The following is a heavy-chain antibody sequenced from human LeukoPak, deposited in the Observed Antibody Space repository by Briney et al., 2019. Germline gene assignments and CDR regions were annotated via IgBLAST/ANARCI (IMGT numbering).Heavy chain of an antibody. Sequence: GGSLRLSCAVSGFTFINYAMSWVRQAPGKGLEWVSGISGSGGRTYFADSVKDRFTISRDNSKNTLFLQMNSLRAEDTAVYYCAKDITIIVAEVGFAFWGQGTMVTVSS. CDR1: GFTFINYA. CDR2: ISGSGGRT. CDR3: AKDITIIVAEVGFAF. V-gene: IGHV3-23*01. J-gene: IGHJ3*01. D-gene: IGHD3-22*01.